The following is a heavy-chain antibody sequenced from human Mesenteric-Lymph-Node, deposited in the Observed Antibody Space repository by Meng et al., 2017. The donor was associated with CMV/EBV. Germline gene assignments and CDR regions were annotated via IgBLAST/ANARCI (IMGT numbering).Heavy chain of an antibody. CDR3: AGLIVGNGGRGH. CDR2: TVYGGST. J-gene: IGHJ4*02. Sequence: VSGGSVSSDSYRWHWIRQSPGKGLEWIGQTVYGGSTNYNPSLKSRLTISIDTSKNQFSLNLNSATAADTALYYCAGLIVGNGGRGHWGQGTLVTVSS. V-gene: IGHV4-61*01. D-gene: IGHD2/OR15-2a*01. CDR1: GGSVSSDSYR.